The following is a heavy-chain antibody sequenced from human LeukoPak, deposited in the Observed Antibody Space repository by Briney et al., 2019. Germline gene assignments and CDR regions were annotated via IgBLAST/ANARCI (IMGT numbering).Heavy chain of an antibody. CDR1: GFTFSSYG. J-gene: IGHJ4*02. D-gene: IGHD3-9*01. Sequence: PGGSLRLSCAASGFTFSSYGMHWVRQAPGKGLEWVAYIRYDGSNKYYADSVKGRLTIFRDNSKNTLDLQMNSLRTEDTAVYYCARGSQYNILTGFIVGAMDDFDYWGQGTLVTVSS. V-gene: IGHV3-30*02. CDR3: ARGSQYNILTGFIVGAMDDFDY. CDR2: IRYDGSNK.